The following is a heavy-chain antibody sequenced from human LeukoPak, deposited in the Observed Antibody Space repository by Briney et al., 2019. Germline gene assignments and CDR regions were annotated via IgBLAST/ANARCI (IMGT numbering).Heavy chain of an antibody. Sequence: PGGSLRLSCAASGFTFSSYWMSWVRQAPGKGLEWEANIKQDESEKYYVDSVKGRFTISRDNAKNSLYLQMNSLRAEDTAVYYCATDPHCSSTSCYYYYGMDVWGQGTTVTVSS. CDR1: GFTFSSYW. D-gene: IGHD2-2*01. J-gene: IGHJ6*02. CDR3: ATDPHCSSTSCYYYYGMDV. V-gene: IGHV3-7*01. CDR2: IKQDESEK.